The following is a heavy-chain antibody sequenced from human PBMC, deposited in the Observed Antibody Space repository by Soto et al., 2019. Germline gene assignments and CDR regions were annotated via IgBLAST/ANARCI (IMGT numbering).Heavy chain of an antibody. CDR1: GFTFSSYW. CDR3: TRGGSWYPVDY. CDR2: IKGVGSGT. D-gene: IGHD6-13*01. V-gene: IGHV3-7*05. J-gene: IGHJ4*02. Sequence: GGSLRLSCAASGFTFSSYWMSWVRQAPGRGLEWVANIKGVGSGTYYADSVKGRFTISRDNAKNSPYLQMNSLRTEDTAVYYCTRGGSWYPVDYWGQGTLVTVSS.